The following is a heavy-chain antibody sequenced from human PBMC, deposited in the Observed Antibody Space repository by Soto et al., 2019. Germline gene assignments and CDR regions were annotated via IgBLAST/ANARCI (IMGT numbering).Heavy chain of an antibody. J-gene: IGHJ4*02. V-gene: IGHV5-10-1*01. Sequence: GSPKNSRKGSGYSFTRYLITLVRQMPRKSLEGMERIYPSDSYTKYSTSFQGHVTISADKSSSTAYLQWSSLKASDTAMYYCATPASVNGSPDYYDSSGYTYWGQGTLVTVSS. CDR3: ATPASVNGSPDYYDSSGYTY. CDR1: GYSFTRYL. D-gene: IGHD3-22*01. CDR2: IYPSDSYT.